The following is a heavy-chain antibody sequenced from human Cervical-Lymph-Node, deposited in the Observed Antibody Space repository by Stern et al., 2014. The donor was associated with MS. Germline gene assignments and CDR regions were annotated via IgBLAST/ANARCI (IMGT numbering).Heavy chain of an antibody. CDR2: IRNKGNNYAT. CDR3: SPSSAI. Sequence: EVQLVESGGGLVQPGGSLKVSCEASGFVFSASVIHWVRQAPGKGLECVGRIRNKGNNYATAYGASVKGRFTISRDDSKNTAYLHMRSLKVEDTALYYCSPSSAIWGQGTMVTVSS. CDR1: GFVFSASV. V-gene: IGHV3-73*01. J-gene: IGHJ3*02.